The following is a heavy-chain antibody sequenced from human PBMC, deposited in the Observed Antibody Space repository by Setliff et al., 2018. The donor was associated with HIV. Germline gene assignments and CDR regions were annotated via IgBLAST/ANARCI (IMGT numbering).Heavy chain of an antibody. CDR2: ISAYTGHT. CDR1: GYSFIHYG. Sequence: KVSCKASGYSFIHYGISWVRQAPGQGPEWMGWISAYTGHTDYAPRLLGRVTMTTDTSTSTAYMELRSLTSDDTAVYYCARARLQGIVTAVGPRDNCLDPWGQGTRVTVSS. D-gene: IGHD1-26*01. CDR3: ARARLQGIVTAVGPRDNCLDP. J-gene: IGHJ5*02. V-gene: IGHV1-18*01.